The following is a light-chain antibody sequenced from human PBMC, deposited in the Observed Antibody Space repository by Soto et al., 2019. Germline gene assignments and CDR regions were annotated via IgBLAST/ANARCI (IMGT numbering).Light chain of an antibody. Sequence: QSVLTQPPSASGTPGQRVTISCSGSSSNIGSNTVNWYQQLPGTAPKLLIYSNNQRPSGVPDRFSGSKSGTSASLAISGLQSEDVADYYCAAWEDSLNGYVFGTGTKLTVL. J-gene: IGLJ1*01. CDR2: SNN. V-gene: IGLV1-44*01. CDR1: SSNIGSNT. CDR3: AAWEDSLNGYV.